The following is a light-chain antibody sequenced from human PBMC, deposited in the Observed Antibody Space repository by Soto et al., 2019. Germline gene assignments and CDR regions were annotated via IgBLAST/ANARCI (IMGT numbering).Light chain of an antibody. Sequence: DIVMTQSPDSLAVSLGERATINCKSSQSVLYSSNNKNYLAWYQQKPGQPPKLLIYWASTLESGVPDRFSGSGSGTDFTLTISSLQAEDVAGYYCQQYYSTLYTFGQGTKLEIK. CDR2: WAS. CDR3: QQYYSTLYT. J-gene: IGKJ2*01. V-gene: IGKV4-1*01. CDR1: QSVLYSSNNKNY.